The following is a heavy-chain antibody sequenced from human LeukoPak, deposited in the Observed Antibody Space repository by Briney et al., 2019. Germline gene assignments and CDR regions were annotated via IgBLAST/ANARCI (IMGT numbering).Heavy chain of an antibody. V-gene: IGHV1-46*01. CDR2: INPSGGST. D-gene: IGHD3-10*01. CDR3: ARGWNGVNCYGSGSYYTFDY. Sequence: ASVKVSCKASGYTFTSYYMHWVRQAPGQGLEWMGIINPSGGSTSYAQKFQGRVTMTRDTSTSTVYMELSSLRSEDTAVYYCARGWNGVNCYGSGSYYTFDYWGQGTLVTVSS. CDR1: GYTFTSYY. J-gene: IGHJ4*02.